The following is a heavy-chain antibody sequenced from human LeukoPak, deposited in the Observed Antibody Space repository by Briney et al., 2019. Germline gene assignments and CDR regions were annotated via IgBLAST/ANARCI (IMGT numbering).Heavy chain of an antibody. D-gene: IGHD3-10*02. CDR3: ARDVRSLMDV. CDR1: GFTFSSNW. CDR2: INEDGSTT. Sequence: PGGSLRLSCAASGFTFSSNWMHWVRQAPGKGLVWVSRINEDGSTTNYADSVKGRSTIFRDNAKNTLYLQMNSLRAEDTAVYYCARDVRSLMDVWGQGTTVTVS. V-gene: IGHV3-74*01. J-gene: IGHJ6*02.